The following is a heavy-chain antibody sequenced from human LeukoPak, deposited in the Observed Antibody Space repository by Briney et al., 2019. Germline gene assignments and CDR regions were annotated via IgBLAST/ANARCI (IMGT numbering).Heavy chain of an antibody. CDR2: ISGDGGST. CDR1: GFTFDDYA. Sequence: GGSLRLSCAASGFTFDDYAMHWVRQAPGKGLEWVSLISGDGGSTYYADSVKGRFTISRDNSKNSLYPQMNSLRTEDTALYYCAKPLSGSRYYYYYYYMDVWGKGTTVAVSS. J-gene: IGHJ6*03. V-gene: IGHV3-43*02. D-gene: IGHD1-26*01. CDR3: AKPLSGSRYYYYYYYMDV.